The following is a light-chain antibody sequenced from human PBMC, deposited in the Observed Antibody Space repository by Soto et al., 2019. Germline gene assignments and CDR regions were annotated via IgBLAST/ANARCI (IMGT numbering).Light chain of an antibody. CDR2: DAS. CDR1: QSVSSY. Sequence: EIVLTQSPATLSLSPGERATLSCRASQSVSSYLAWYQQKPGQAPRLLIYDASNRATGIPARFCGSGSGTDFTLTISRLEPEDFAVYYCQQRSNWYTFGQGTKLEIK. CDR3: QQRSNWYT. V-gene: IGKV3-11*01. J-gene: IGKJ2*01.